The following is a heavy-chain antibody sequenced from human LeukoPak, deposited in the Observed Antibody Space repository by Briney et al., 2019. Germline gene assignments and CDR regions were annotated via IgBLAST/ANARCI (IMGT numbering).Heavy chain of an antibody. V-gene: IGHV1-69*04. CDR1: GYPFISYY. CDR3: ARGRDYGVDP. Sequence: GASVKVSCKPSGYPFISYYTRWVRQAPGQGLEWMGRIIPILGIANYAQKFQGRVTITADKSTSTAYMELSSLRSEDTAVYYCARGRDYGVDPWGQGTLVTVSS. D-gene: IGHD4-17*01. CDR2: IIPILGIA. J-gene: IGHJ5*02.